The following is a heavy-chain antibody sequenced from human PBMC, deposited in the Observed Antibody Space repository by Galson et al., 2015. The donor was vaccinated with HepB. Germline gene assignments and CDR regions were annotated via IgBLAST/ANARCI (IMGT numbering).Heavy chain of an antibody. CDR2: TSCDGCHK. CDR3: RGSNKRGPDY. J-gene: IGHJ4*02. CDR1: GFSFSSSD. D-gene: IGHD1-1*01. V-gene: IGHV3-30*03. Sequence: SLRLSCAASGFSFSSSDMHCVRQAPGNGLEPVALTSCDGCHKFSADSVKGRFTISRDNSKNTLYLEMNSLRAEDRAVYYCRGSNKRGPDYWGQGTLVTVSS.